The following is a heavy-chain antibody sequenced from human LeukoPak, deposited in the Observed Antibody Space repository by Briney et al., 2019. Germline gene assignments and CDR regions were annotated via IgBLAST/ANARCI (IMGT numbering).Heavy chain of an antibody. V-gene: IGHV4-59*01. J-gene: IGHJ5*02. D-gene: IGHD3-16*01. Sequence: PSETLSLTCAVSGVSISSYYWSWIRQHPGKGLEWIGYLSDVGTNDYNPSLKGRVTISRDTSKNQFSLRLSSVTAADAAVYHCARESGSYLWRSWLNPWGQGTLVTVSS. CDR1: GVSISSYY. CDR3: ARESGSYLWRSWLNP. CDR2: LSDVGTN.